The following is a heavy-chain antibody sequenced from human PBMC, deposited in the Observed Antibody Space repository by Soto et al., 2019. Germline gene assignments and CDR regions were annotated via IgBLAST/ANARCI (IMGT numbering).Heavy chain of an antibody. CDR3: ARVSSRYCSACSCYIDF. J-gene: IGHJ4*01. D-gene: IGHD2-15*01. V-gene: IGHV1-46*01. CDR1: GCTFTSYY. Sequence: ASVKVSCKVSGCTFTSYYMHWVRQAPGQGLEWMGIINPSGGSTSYAQKFQGRVTMTRDTATSTVYMELSSLRSEDTAVYYCARVSSRYCSACSCYIDFWGQGTLGTVSS. CDR2: INPSGGST.